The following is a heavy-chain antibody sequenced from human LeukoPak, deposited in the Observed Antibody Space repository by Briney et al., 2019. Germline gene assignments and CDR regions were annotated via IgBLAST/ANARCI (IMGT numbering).Heavy chain of an antibody. J-gene: IGHJ4*02. D-gene: IGHD6-19*01. V-gene: IGHV4-39*01. CDR2: IYYSGST. Sequence: SETLSLTCTVSGGSISSSSYYWGWIRQPPGKGLEWIGSIYYSGSTYYNPSLKSRVTISVGTSKNQFSLKLSSVTAADTAVYYCARRYSSGWYYTEGVFDYWGQGTLVTVSS. CDR1: GGSISSSSYY. CDR3: ARRYSSGWYYTEGVFDY.